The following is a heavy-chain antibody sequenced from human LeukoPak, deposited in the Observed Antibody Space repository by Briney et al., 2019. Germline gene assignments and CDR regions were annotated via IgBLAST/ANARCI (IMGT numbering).Heavy chain of an antibody. CDR1: GGSISIYY. V-gene: IGHV4-59*08. Sequence: PSETLSLTCTVSGGSISIYYWSWIRQPPGKGLEWIGYIYYSGSTNYNPSLKSRVTISVDTSKNQFSLKLSSMTAADTAVYYCARHVMVAARRWFDPWGQGTLVTVSS. CDR3: ARHVMVAARRWFDP. CDR2: IYYSGST. D-gene: IGHD2-15*01. J-gene: IGHJ5*02.